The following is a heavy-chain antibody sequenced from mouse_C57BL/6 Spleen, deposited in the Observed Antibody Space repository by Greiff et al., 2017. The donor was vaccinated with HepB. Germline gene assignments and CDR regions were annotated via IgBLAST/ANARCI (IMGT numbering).Heavy chain of an antibody. CDR1: GYTFTDYY. V-gene: IGHV1-19*01. CDR2: INPYNGGT. CDR3: ARGLRREWYFDV. J-gene: IGHJ1*03. D-gene: IGHD2-4*01. Sequence: EVHLVESGPVLVKPGASVKMSCKASGYTFTDYYMNWVKQSHGKSLEWIGVINPYNGGTSYNQKFKGKATLTVDKSSSTAYMELNSLTSEDSAVYYCARGLRREWYFDVWGTGTTVTVSS.